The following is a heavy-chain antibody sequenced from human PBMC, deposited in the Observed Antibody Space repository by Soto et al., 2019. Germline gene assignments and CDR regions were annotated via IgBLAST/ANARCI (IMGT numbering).Heavy chain of an antibody. D-gene: IGHD3-9*01. J-gene: IGHJ3*02. CDR3: ARASPYYDILTGYYRSAFDI. V-gene: IGHV1-2*04. Sequence: VASVKVSCKASGYTFTGYYMHWVRQAPGQGLEWMGWINPNSGGTNYAQKFQGWVTMTRDTSISTAYMELSRLRSDDTAVYYCARASPYYDILTGYYRSAFDIWGQGTMVTVSS. CDR1: GYTFTGYY. CDR2: INPNSGGT.